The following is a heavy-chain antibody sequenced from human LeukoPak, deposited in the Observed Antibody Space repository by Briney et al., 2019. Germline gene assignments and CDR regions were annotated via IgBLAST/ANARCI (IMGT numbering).Heavy chain of an antibody. J-gene: IGHJ4*02. CDR3: ARGAQADGY. Sequence: GGSLRLSCAASGFTFSNAWMSWVRQAPGKGLEWVGRIKSRADGGTTDYAAPVKGRFTISRDDSKNTLYLQMNSLRAEDTAVYYCARGAQADGYWGQGTLVTVSS. CDR1: GFTFSNAW. CDR2: IKSRADGGTT. V-gene: IGHV3-15*01. D-gene: IGHD5-24*01.